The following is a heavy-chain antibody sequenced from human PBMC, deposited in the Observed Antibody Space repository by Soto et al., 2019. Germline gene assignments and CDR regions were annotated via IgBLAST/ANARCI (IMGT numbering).Heavy chain of an antibody. J-gene: IGHJ4*02. Sequence: QVQLQESGPGLVKPSQTLSLTCTVSGGSISSGGYYWSWIRQHPGKGLEWIGYIYYSGSTYYNPSRKSRVTIAVDTSKNQFSRKLSSVTAADTAVYYCARGRGTVTTVTTHLDYWGQGTLVTVSS. CDR2: IYYSGST. D-gene: IGHD4-17*01. CDR1: GGSISSGGYY. CDR3: ARGRGTVTTVTTHLDY. V-gene: IGHV4-31*03.